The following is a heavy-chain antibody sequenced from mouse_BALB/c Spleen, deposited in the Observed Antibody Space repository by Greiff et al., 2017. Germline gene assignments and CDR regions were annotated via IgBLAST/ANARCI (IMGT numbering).Heavy chain of an antibody. CDR2: ISSGGSYT. D-gene: IGHD2-1*01. J-gene: IGHJ3*01. V-gene: IGHV5-6*03. CDR1: GFTFSSYG. CDR3: ARDGIYYGPSTANLWTWFAY. Sequence: EVKLQESGGGLVQPGGSLKLSCAASGFTFSSYGMSWVRQTPDKRLEWVATISSGGSYTYYPDSVKGRFTISRDNAKNTLYLQMSSLKSEDTAMYYCARDGIYYGPSTANLWTWFAYWGQGTLVTVSA.